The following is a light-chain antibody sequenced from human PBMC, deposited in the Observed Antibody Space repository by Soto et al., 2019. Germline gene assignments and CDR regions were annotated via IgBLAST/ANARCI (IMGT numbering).Light chain of an antibody. CDR2: DAS. CDR1: QNVRTF. V-gene: IGKV3-11*01. J-gene: IGKJ4*01. CDR3: LQRSDWPLT. Sequence: DIILTQSPDTLSLSPGERDTLSCRASQNVRTFLAWYQQKPGQAPRLLISDASYRATGVPPRFSGSGSGTDFTLTISSLEPEDFAVYYCLQRSDWPLTFGGGSKVEI.